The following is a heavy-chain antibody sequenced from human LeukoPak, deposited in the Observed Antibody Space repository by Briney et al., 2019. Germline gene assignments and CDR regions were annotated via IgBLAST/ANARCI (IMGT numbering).Heavy chain of an antibody. Sequence: ASGTLSLTCTVSGGSISSYYWSWIRQPAGKGLEWIGRIYTSGSTNYNPSLKSRVTMSVDTSKNQFSLKLSSVTAADTAVYYCASLPRSTSWNYYYMDVWGKGTTVTVSS. CDR3: ASLPRSTSWNYYYMDV. D-gene: IGHD2-2*01. V-gene: IGHV4-4*07. J-gene: IGHJ6*03. CDR1: GGSISSYY. CDR2: IYTSGST.